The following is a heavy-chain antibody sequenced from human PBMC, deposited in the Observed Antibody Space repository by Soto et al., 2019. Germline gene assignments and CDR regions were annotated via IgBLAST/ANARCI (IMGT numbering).Heavy chain of an antibody. CDR1: GFTVSSNY. CDR3: ARDGGHGYNHLYYGMDV. D-gene: IGHD5-12*01. J-gene: IGHJ6*02. CDR2: IYSGGST. V-gene: IGHV3-53*01. Sequence: GGSLRLSCAASGFTVSSNYMSWVRQAPGKGLEWVSVIYSGGSTYYADSVKGRFTISRDNSKNTLYLQMNSLRAEDTAVYYCARDGGHGYNHLYYGMDVWGQGTTVTVSS.